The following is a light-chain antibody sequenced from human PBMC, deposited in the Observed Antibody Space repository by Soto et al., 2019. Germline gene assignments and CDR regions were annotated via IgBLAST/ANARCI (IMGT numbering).Light chain of an antibody. CDR2: NVY. V-gene: IGLV2-14*03. CDR1: SSDVGAYNF. J-gene: IGLJ1*01. Sequence: QSALTQPASVSGSPGQSITISCTGTSSDVGAYNFVSWHQQHPGKAPKLMIYNVYDRPSGISYRFSGSKSGNTASLTISGLQDEDEADYYFSAYTVSRTDVFGTGTKLTVL. CDR3: SAYTVSRTDV.